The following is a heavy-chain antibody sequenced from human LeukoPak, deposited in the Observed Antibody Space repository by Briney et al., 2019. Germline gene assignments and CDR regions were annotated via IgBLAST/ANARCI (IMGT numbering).Heavy chain of an antibody. V-gene: IGHV1-18*01. J-gene: IGHJ4*02. CDR3: AAHYGSGHFTYYFDY. CDR2: ISSYNAKT. Sequence: ASVKVSCMASGYTFTSYGVSWVRQAPGQGLEWIGWISSYNAKTIYAQKFQGRVTVTTDMTTDTSTRTAYMDLRSLRSDDTAVYYCAAHYGSGHFTYYFDYWGQGTLVTVSS. CDR1: GYTFTSYG. D-gene: IGHD6-19*01.